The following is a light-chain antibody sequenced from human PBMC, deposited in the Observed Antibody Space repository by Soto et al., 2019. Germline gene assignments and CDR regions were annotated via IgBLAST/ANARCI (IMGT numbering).Light chain of an antibody. J-gene: IGKJ1*01. CDR2: KAS. CDR3: QQYVKYPVT. CDR1: QSVRSW. Sequence: IQMTQFPSTLSSSVGDRVTITCRASQSVRSWLAWYQQKPGKAPKLLIYKASSLESGVPSRFSGSGSGTEFTLTISSLQPDDFATYVCQQYVKYPVTFGQGTKVDIK. V-gene: IGKV1-5*03.